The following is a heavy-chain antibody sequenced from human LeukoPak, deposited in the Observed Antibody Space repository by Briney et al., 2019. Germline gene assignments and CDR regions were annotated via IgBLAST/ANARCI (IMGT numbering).Heavy chain of an antibody. J-gene: IGHJ4*02. Sequence: SETLSLTCTVSGGSLSSYYWSWIRQPPGKGLEWIGNIYNSVSTNYNPSLKSRVTISIDTSKKQFPLKLSSVTAADTAVYYCARDGGYAYGNFDYWGQGTLVTVSS. D-gene: IGHD5-18*01. CDR3: ARDGGYAYGNFDY. CDR1: GGSLSSYY. CDR2: IYNSVST. V-gene: IGHV4-59*01.